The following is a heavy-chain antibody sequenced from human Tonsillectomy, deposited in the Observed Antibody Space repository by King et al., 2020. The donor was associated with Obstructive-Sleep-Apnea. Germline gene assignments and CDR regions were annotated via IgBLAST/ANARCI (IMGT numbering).Heavy chain of an antibody. J-gene: IGHJ3*02. D-gene: IGHD5-24*01. Sequence: VQLVESGGGLVQPGRSLRLSCAASGFTFDDYAMHWVRQAPGKGLEWVSGISWNSGKIGYAASVKGRFTISRENAKKSLYLQMNSLRAEDTALYYCAKAGRWYRDAFDIWRQGTMVTVSS. CDR1: GFTFDDYA. CDR2: ISWNSGKI. V-gene: IGHV3-9*01. CDR3: AKAGRWYRDAFDI.